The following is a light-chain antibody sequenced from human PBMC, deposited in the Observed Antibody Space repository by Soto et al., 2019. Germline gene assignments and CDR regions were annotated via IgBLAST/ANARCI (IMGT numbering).Light chain of an antibody. CDR2: GAS. V-gene: IGKV3-20*01. CDR3: QQYDNSPLT. J-gene: IGKJ4*01. Sequence: EIVLTQSPGTLSLSPGERATLSCRASQTMRSSHLAWYQQKPGQAPRLLIYGASNRATGIPDRFSGSGSGTDFTLTISRLEPEDFAVYYCQQYDNSPLTFGGGTKVDIK. CDR1: QTMRSSH.